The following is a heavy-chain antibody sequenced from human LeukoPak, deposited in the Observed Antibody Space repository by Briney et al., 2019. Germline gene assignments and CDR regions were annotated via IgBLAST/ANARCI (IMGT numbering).Heavy chain of an antibody. CDR1: GGSFSGYY. CDR3: AANSSGR. V-gene: IGHV4-34*01. D-gene: IGHD4-23*01. CDR2: IKHSGST. Sequence: SETLSLTCAVYGGSFSGYYWSWIRQPPGKGLEWIGEIKHSGSTNYNPSLKSRVTISVDTSKNQFSLKLSSVTAADTAVYYCAANSSGRWGQGTLVTVSS. J-gene: IGHJ4*02.